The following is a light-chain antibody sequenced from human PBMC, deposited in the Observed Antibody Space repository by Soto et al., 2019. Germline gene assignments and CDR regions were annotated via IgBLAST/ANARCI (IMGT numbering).Light chain of an antibody. CDR1: QNINNY. Sequence: DIQMTQSPSSLSASVGDRVTITCRACQNINNYLNWYQQREVKAPKLLIYAATSLQSGVPPRFSDSGSGTDFNLTISGLQLGDFATYYCQQSHNTPYSFGLGTKLAVK. V-gene: IGKV1-39*01. CDR2: AAT. J-gene: IGKJ2*01. CDR3: QQSHNTPYS.